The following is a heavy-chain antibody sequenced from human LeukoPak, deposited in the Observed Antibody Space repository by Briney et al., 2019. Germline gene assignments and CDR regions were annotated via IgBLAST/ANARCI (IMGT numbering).Heavy chain of an antibody. CDR3: ASSYSTVTPLLFDY. Sequence: GGSLRLSCAASGFTFSSYAMHWVRQAPGKGLEWVAVISYDGSNKYYADSVKGRFTISRDNSKNTLYLQMNSLRAEDTAVYYCASSYSTVTPLLFDYWGQGTLVTVSS. J-gene: IGHJ4*02. CDR2: ISYDGSNK. CDR1: GFTFSSYA. D-gene: IGHD4-11*01. V-gene: IGHV3-30-3*01.